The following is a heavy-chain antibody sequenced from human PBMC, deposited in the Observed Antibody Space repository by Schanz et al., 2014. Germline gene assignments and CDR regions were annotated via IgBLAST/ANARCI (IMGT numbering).Heavy chain of an antibody. V-gene: IGHV3-48*01. CDR3: ARDGDRFYHNYYMDV. CDR2: IATSSSTR. J-gene: IGHJ6*03. Sequence: VQLVESGGGVVQPGRSLRLSCAASGFTFSDHYMDWVRQAPGKGLEWLSYIATSSSTRHYADSVKGRVTISRDNAKNSVSLQMRRLRVEDTAVYYCARDGDRFYHNYYMDVWGKGTTVTVSS. D-gene: IGHD4-17*01. CDR1: GFTFSDHY.